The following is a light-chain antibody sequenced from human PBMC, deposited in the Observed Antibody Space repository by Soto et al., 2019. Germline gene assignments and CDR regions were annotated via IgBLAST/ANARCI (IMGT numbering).Light chain of an antibody. V-gene: IGKV3-11*01. CDR3: QQYDNLPLT. J-gene: IGKJ4*01. Sequence: EIVLTQSPATLSLSPGERATLSCRASQSVSSYFAWYQQKPGQAPRLLLYDASNRATGIPARFSGSGSGTDFTLTISSLEPEDFAVYYCQQYDNLPLTFGGGTKVEIK. CDR2: DAS. CDR1: QSVSSY.